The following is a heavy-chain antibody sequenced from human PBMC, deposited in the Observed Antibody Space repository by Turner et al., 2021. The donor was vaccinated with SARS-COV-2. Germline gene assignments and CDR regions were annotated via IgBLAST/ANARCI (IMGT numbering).Heavy chain of an antibody. CDR2: ISYDGSNK. V-gene: IGHV3-30*18. CDR1: GFTFSSYG. CDR3: AKNLIRHYQLLYPPNYYGMDV. D-gene: IGHD2-2*02. J-gene: IGHJ6*02. Sequence: QVQLVESGGGVVQPGRSLRLSCAASGFTFSSYGMHWVRQAPGKGLEWVAVISYDGSNKYYADSVKGRFTISRDNSKNTLYLQMNSLRAEDTAVYYCAKNLIRHYQLLYPPNYYGMDVWGQGTKVTVSS.